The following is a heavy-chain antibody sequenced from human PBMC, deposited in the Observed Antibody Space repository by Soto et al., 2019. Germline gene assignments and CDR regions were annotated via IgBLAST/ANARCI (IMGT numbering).Heavy chain of an antibody. D-gene: IGHD3-10*01. V-gene: IGHV1-2*04. CDR2: INPNSGGT. J-gene: IGHJ3*02. CDR3: ARDRGLDAFDI. Sequence: VASVKVSCKASGYTFTGYYMLWVRQAPGQGLEWMGWINPNSGGTNYAQKFQGWVTMTRDTSISTAYMELSRLRSDDTAVYYCARDRGLDAFDIWGQGTMVTVSS. CDR1: GYTFTGYY.